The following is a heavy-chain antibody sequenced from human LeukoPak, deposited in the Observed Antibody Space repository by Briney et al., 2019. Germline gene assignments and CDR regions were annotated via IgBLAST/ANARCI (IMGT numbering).Heavy chain of an antibody. V-gene: IGHV3-30*02. CDR3: ARESPFYYDSSGYYYNNWFDP. Sequence: GGSLRLSCAASGFTFSSYGMHWVRQAPGKGLEWVAFIRYDGSNKYYADSVKGRFTISRDNAKNSLYLQMNSLRAEDTAVYYCARESPFYYDSSGYYYNNWFDPWGQGTLVTVSS. J-gene: IGHJ5*02. CDR2: IRYDGSNK. D-gene: IGHD3-22*01. CDR1: GFTFSSYG.